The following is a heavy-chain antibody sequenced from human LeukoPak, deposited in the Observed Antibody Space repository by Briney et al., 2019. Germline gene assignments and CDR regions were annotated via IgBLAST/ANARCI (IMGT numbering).Heavy chain of an antibody. CDR2: ISSSSSYI. V-gene: IGHV3-21*01. CDR1: GFTFSSYS. D-gene: IGHD3-3*01. CDR3: AKEDDFWSGYVDY. J-gene: IGHJ4*02. Sequence: GGSLRLSCAASGFTFSSYSMNWVRQAPGKGLEWVSSISSSSSYIYYADSVKGRFTISRDNAKNSLYLQMNSLRAEDTAVYYCAKEDDFWSGYVDYWGQGTLVTVSS.